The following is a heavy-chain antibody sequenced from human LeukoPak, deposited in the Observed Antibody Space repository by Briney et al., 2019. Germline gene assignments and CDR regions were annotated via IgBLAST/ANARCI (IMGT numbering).Heavy chain of an antibody. J-gene: IGHJ4*02. D-gene: IGHD3-22*01. V-gene: IGHV3-23*01. CDR3: AKGPLLVSGYRPDY. CDR1: GFTCSSAA. CDR2: ITGSDDRT. Sequence: PVGSLRLSCAASGFTCSSAAMTWVRQAPGKGLEWVSTITGSDDRTYYADSVKGRFTISRDYSKNTLHLQMNSLRVEDTAIYYCAKGPLLVSGYRPDYWGQGTLVTVSS.